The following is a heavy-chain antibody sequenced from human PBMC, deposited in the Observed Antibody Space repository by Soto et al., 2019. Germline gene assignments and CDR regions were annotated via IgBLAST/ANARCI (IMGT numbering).Heavy chain of an antibody. V-gene: IGHV3-73*01. D-gene: IGHD3-10*01. CDR3: ARVRGELKSAFDI. J-gene: IGHJ3*02. CDR1: GFTVSVST. Sequence: GGSLRLSCAASGFTVSVSTRHWVRQAPGEGLEWVGRIISNPKTYAIAYSASLQGRVIISRDDSKNAAYLQMNSLKADDTAVYYCARVRGELKSAFDIWGQGTMVTVSS. CDR2: IISNPKTYAI.